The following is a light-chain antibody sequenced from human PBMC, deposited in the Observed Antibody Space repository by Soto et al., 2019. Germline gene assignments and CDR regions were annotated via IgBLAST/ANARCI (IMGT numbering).Light chain of an antibody. Sequence: IHNTHSPSSLSESPGYRFTITFRPSQGISTYLGWYQQKPGKVPKSLIYSASNLQSGVPSRFSGSGSGTDFTLTISCLQSEDFATYYCQQYYSYPPITFGQGTRLEIK. CDR1: QGISTY. CDR3: QQYYSYPPIT. V-gene: IGKV1-16*01. J-gene: IGKJ5*01. CDR2: SAS.